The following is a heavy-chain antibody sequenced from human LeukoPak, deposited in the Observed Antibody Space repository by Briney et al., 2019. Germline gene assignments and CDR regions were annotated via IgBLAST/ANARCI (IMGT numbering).Heavy chain of an antibody. V-gene: IGHV1-18*01. CDR2: ISAYNGNT. CDR1: GFTFNTFG. J-gene: IGHJ4*02. CDR3: ARVAFGVAPYYFDY. D-gene: IGHD3-3*01. Sequence: GASVKVSCKASGFTFNTFGISWVRQAPGQGLEWMGWISAYNGNTNYAQKLQGRVTMTTDTSTSTAYMELRSLRSDDTAVYYCARVAFGVAPYYFDYWGQGTLVTVSS.